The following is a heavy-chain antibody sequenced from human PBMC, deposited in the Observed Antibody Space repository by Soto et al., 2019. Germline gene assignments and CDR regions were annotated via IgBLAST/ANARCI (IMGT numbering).Heavy chain of an antibody. D-gene: IGHD4-17*01. CDR1: GFTFSSYA. V-gene: IGHV3-30-3*01. Sequence: QVQLVESGGGVVQPGRSLRLSCAASGFTFSSYAMHWVRQAPGKGLEWVAVISYDGSNKYYADSVKGRFTISRDNSKNTLYLHMNSQRAEDTAVYYCARDSDDYGDYYDDCYGMDVWGQGTTVTVSS. CDR2: ISYDGSNK. J-gene: IGHJ6*01. CDR3: ARDSDDYGDYYDDCYGMDV.